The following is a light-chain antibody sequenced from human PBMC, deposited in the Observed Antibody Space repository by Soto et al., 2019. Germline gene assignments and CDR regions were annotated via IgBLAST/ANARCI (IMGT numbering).Light chain of an antibody. CDR1: KLGDKY. Sequence: SYELTQPPSVSVSPGQTASITCSGDKLGDKYAFWYQQKPGQSPVLVIYQDSKRPSGIPERFSGSNSGNTATLTISGTQAMDEADYYCQAWDSRTSHVVFGGGTKLTVL. CDR2: QDS. V-gene: IGLV3-1*01. CDR3: QAWDSRTSHVV. J-gene: IGLJ2*01.